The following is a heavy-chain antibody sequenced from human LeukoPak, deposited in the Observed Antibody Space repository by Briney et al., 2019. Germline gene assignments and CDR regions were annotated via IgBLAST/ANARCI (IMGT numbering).Heavy chain of an antibody. D-gene: IGHD6-13*01. CDR3: AKYTLVGSSWYGFDY. J-gene: IGHJ4*02. CDR1: GYTFTSYA. V-gene: IGHV1-3*01. Sequence: ASVKVSCEASGYTFTSYAMHWVRQAPGQRLEWMGWINAGNGNTKYSQKFQGRVTITRDTSASTAYMELSSLRSEDTAVYYCAKYTLVGSSWYGFDYWGQGTLVTVSS. CDR2: INAGNGNT.